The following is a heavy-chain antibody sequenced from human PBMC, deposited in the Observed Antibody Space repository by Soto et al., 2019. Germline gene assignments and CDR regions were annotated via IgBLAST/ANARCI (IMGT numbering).Heavy chain of an antibody. CDR2: ISSSSSTI. CDR3: AIDMAYDFVSYGMDV. Sequence: PGGSLRLACAASGFTFSSYSMNWVRQAPGKGLEWVSYISSSSSTIYYADSVKGRFTISRDNAKNSLYLQMNSLRAEDTALSYCAIDMAYDFVSYGMDVWGQGTTVTVSS. J-gene: IGHJ6*02. CDR1: GFTFSSYS. D-gene: IGHD3-3*01. V-gene: IGHV3-48*01.